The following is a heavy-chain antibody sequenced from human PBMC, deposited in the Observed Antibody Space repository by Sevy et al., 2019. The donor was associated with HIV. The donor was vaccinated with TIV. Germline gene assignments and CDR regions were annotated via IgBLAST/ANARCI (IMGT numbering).Heavy chain of an antibody. CDR3: AREGGWRGFYYCMDV. Sequence: GGSLRLSCAASGFTFRTYAMSWVRQAPGMGLEWVAIISYSGGPKYNADSVKGRFTISRDNSNNMLFLDMNSLRPDDAAVYYCAREGGWRGFYYCMDVWGQGTTVTVSS. V-gene: IGHV3-30-3*01. CDR1: GFTFRTYA. D-gene: IGHD6-19*01. J-gene: IGHJ6*02. CDR2: ISYSGGPK.